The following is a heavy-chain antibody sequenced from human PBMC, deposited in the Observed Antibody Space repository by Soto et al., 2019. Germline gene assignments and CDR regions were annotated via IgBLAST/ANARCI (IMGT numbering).Heavy chain of an antibody. CDR1: GFTFTRYS. V-gene: IGHV3-21*06. CDR2: ISSTTNYI. CDR3: ARESEDLTSNFDY. Sequence: ASVKVSCAASGFTFTRYSMNWVRQAPGKGLEWVSSISSTTNYIYYGDSMKGRFTISRDNAKNSLYLEMNSLRAEDTAVYYCARESEDLTSNFDYWGQGTLVTAPQ. J-gene: IGHJ4*02.